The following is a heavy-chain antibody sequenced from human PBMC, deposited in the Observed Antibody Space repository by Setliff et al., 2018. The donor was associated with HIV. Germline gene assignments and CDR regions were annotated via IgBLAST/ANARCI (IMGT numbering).Heavy chain of an antibody. J-gene: IGHJ4*02. Sequence: PSETLSLTCSVSGGSLSGYYWTWIRQPPGRGLEWIGYIFYSGTTKFNPSLKSRAAISVDSSNNQFSLKMTSVTAADTAVYFCARDPSDGYGHFDFWGQGALVTVSS. CDR3: ARDPSDGYGHFDF. CDR2: IFYSGTT. D-gene: IGHD2-2*03. CDR1: GGSLSGYY. V-gene: IGHV4-59*01.